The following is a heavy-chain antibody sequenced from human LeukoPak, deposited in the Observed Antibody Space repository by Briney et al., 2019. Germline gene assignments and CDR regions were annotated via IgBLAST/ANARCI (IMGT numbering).Heavy chain of an antibody. D-gene: IGHD6-13*01. V-gene: IGHV1-46*01. CDR3: AREGVAGTGLDF. J-gene: IGHJ4*02. CDR2: INPSGGT. CDR1: GYTFSMYN. Sequence: ASVKVSCKASGYTFSMYNMHWVRQAPGQGLEWMGIINPSGGTSYAQKLQGRITMTRDTSTNTLYMELSSLRSEDTAVYYCAREGVAGTGLDFWGQGTLVTVSS.